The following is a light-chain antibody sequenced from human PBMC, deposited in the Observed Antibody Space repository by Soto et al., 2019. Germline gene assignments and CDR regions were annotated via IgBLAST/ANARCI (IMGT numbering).Light chain of an antibody. CDR2: AAY. V-gene: IGKV1-39*01. CDR3: QQSYSTPIT. J-gene: IGKJ5*01. Sequence: DIKWTRFQPSLSASVGARITILCRSSQGIASYLNWYQQKPGKAPKLLIYAAYTLQSGVPSRFSGSGSGTDFSLTISTLQPEDFATYSCQQSYSTPITFGQGTRV. CDR1: QGIASY.